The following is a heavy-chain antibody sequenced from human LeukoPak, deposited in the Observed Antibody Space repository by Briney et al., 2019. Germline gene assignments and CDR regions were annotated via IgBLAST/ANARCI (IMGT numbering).Heavy chain of an antibody. J-gene: IGHJ4*02. CDR2: IKQDGSVK. V-gene: IGHV3-7*05. CDR3: ARDAGYDFWTGYYDF. Sequence: PGGSLRLSCVASGFTFRSYWMSWVRQAPGKGLEWVATIKQDGSVKYYVDSVKGRFTTSRDIAQNSLYLQMNSLRAEDTAVYFCARDAGYDFWTGYYDFWGQGTLVTVSS. CDR1: GFTFRSYW. D-gene: IGHD3-3*01.